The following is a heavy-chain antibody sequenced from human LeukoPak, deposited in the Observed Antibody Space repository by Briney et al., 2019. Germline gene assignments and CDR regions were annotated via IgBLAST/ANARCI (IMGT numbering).Heavy chain of an antibody. V-gene: IGHV3-21*01. CDR2: ISSGSFI. J-gene: IGHJ2*01. CDR1: GFSFRNFG. D-gene: IGHD2-15*01. CDR3: ARLMFIAVGNWYFDL. Sequence: GGSLRLSCAASGFSFRNFGFIWVRQAPGKGLEWISSISSGSFIYYADAVKARFTISRDNTRDSLSLQMNSLRADDTAVYYCARLMFIAVGNWYFDLWGRGTLVTVSS.